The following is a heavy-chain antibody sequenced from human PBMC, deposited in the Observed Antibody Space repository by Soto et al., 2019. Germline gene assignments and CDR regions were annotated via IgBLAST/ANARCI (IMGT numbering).Heavy chain of an antibody. V-gene: IGHV5-51*01. CDR3: ARHASFVAGSSTWYEYYYYNYGTEV. D-gene: IGHD6-13*01. CDR1: GYSFTSYW. J-gene: IGHJ6*02. Sequence: GESLKISCKGSGYSFTSYWIGWVRQMPGKGLEWMGIIYPGDSDTRYGPSFQGQVTISADKSISTAYLQWSSLKASDTAMYYCARHASFVAGSSTWYEYYYYNYGTEVWGQGTTVAVSS. CDR2: IYPGDSDT.